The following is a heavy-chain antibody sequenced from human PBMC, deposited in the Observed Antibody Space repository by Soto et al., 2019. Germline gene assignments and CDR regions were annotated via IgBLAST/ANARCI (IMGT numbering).Heavy chain of an antibody. J-gene: IGHJ4*02. CDR1: GYSIISNNW. CDR2: MYHTGSS. V-gene: IGHV4-28*01. D-gene: IGHD3-22*01. CDR3: ARKKDSSGYWD. Sequence: QVQLQESGPGLVQPSDTLSLTCAVSGYSIISNNWWAWIRQPPGKGLEWIAYMYHTGSSSYNPSLKSRVSMSLDTSRNQFSLTLGSVTAEDTAVYFCARKKDSSGYWDWGQRILVTVAS.